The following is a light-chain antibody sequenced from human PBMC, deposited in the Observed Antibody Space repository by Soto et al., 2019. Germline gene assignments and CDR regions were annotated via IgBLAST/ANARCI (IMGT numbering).Light chain of an antibody. CDR3: VSWDNSLSGRV. CDR1: SSNIGGNS. CDR2: DDD. V-gene: IGLV1-51*01. Sequence: QSVMTQPPSVSAAPGQTVTISCSGSSSNIGGNSVSWYQQLPGTAPKLLIYDDDKRPSGIPDRFSGSKSGTSASLAISGLRSEDEADYYCVSWDNSLSGRVFGGGTKLTVL. J-gene: IGLJ3*02.